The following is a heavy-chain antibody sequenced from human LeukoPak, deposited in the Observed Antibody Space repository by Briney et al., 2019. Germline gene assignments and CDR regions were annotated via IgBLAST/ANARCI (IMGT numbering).Heavy chain of an antibody. V-gene: IGHV4-59*01. CDR3: AGVIGVVVPAAISPPINYYYGMDV. CDR1: GGSISSYY. D-gene: IGHD2-2*01. Sequence: SETLSLTCTVSGGSISSYYWSWIRQPPGKGLEWIGYIYYSGSTNYNPSLKSRVTISVDTSKNQFSLELSSVTAADTAVYYCAGVIGVVVPAAISPPINYYYGMDVWGQGTTVTVSS. CDR2: IYYSGST. J-gene: IGHJ6*02.